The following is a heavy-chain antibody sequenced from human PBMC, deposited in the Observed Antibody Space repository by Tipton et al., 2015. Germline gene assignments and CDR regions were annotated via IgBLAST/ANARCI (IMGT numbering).Heavy chain of an antibody. V-gene: IGHV4-38-2*01. J-gene: IGHJ4*02. CDR2: FFHSGNT. Sequence: TLSLTCDVSGYSISSGYYWSWIRQPPGKGLEWIGSFFHSGNTFHNPSLRSRVIISVDTSKNQFSLTVTSVTAADTAVYYCARHKDSGTYPLDYWGQGTLVTVSS. CDR3: ARHKDSGTYPLDY. D-gene: IGHD3-10*01. CDR1: GYSISSGYY.